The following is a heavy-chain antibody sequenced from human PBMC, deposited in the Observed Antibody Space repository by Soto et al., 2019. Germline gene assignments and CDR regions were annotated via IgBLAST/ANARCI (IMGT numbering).Heavy chain of an antibody. CDR2: ISNYNGHT. J-gene: IGHJ5*02. Sequence: GASVKVSCKASGYTFINYGITWVRQAPGQGLEWMGWISNYNGHTNYAQNLQGRVTMTTDTSTSTAYMELRSLRSDDTAVYYCASFGGYDYLGWFDPWGQGTLVTVSS. D-gene: IGHD5-12*01. V-gene: IGHV1-18*01. CDR1: GYTFINYG. CDR3: ASFGGYDYLGWFDP.